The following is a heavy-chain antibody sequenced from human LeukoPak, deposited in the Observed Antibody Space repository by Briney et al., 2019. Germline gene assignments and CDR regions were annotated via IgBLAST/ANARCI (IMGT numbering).Heavy chain of an antibody. CDR1: GGSISSYY. CDR2: IYTSGST. CDR3: ARDGSGRYYYGSGSYYNWFDP. J-gene: IGHJ5*02. V-gene: IGHV4-4*07. D-gene: IGHD3-10*01. Sequence: PSETLSLTCTVSGGSISSYYWSWIRQPAGKGLEWIGRIYTSGSTNYNPSLKSRVTMSVDTSKNQFSLKLSSVTAADTAVYYCARDGSGRYYYGSGSYYNWFDPWGQGTLVTVSS.